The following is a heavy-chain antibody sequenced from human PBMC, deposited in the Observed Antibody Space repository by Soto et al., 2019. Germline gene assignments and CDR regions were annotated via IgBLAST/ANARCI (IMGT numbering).Heavy chain of an antibody. CDR3: ASDLADAGPGDLFDL. V-gene: IGHV4-34*01. CDR2: IKHSGSN. D-gene: IGHD3-16*01. CDR1: GGSLSGYY. J-gene: IGHJ2*01. Sequence: QVQLQQWGAGLLKPSETLSLTCAVYGGSLSGYYWSRIRQPPGKGLEWNGEIKHSGSNNYHPSLKGRVTISVDAYMNQCSLKLSSVTAADTAVYYCASDLADAGPGDLFDLGGRGTLVTVSS.